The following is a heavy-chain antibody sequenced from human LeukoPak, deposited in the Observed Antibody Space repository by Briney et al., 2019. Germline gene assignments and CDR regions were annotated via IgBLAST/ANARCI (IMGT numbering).Heavy chain of an antibody. Sequence: GGSLRLSCAASGFAFSSYWMSWVRQAPGKGLEWVANIKQDGSEKYYVDSVKGRFTISRDNAKNSLYLQMNSLRAEDTAVYYCARGGWATVTTGYFDYWGQGTLVTVSS. V-gene: IGHV3-7*01. D-gene: IGHD4-17*01. CDR2: IKQDGSEK. CDR3: ARGGWATVTTGYFDY. J-gene: IGHJ4*02. CDR1: GFAFSSYW.